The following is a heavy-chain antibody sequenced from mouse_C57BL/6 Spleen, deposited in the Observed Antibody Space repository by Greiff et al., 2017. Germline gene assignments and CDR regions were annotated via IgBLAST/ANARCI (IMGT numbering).Heavy chain of an antibody. Sequence: QVQLQQPGAELVMPGASVKLSCKASGYTFTSYWMHWVKQRPGQGLEWIGEIDPSDSYTNYNQKFKGKSTLTVDKSSSKAYMQLRSLTSEDSAVYYCARFVTTVVAVDYWGQGTTLTVSS. CDR3: ARFVTTVVAVDY. D-gene: IGHD1-1*01. J-gene: IGHJ2*01. CDR2: IDPSDSYT. CDR1: GYTFTSYW. V-gene: IGHV1-69*01.